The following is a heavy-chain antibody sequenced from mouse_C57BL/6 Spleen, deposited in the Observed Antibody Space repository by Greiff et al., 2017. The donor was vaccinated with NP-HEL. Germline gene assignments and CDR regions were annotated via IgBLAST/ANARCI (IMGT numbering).Heavy chain of an antibody. CDR2: IDPSDSYT. D-gene: IGHD1-1*01. CDR1: GYTFTSYW. Sequence: QVQLKQPEAELVMPGASVKLSCKASGYTFTSYWMHWVKQRPGQGLEWIGEIDPSDSYTNYNQKFKGKSTLTVDKSSSTAYMQLSSLTSEDSAVYYCARPYYYGSSYPAWFAYWGQGTLVTVSA. J-gene: IGHJ3*01. V-gene: IGHV1-69*01. CDR3: ARPYYYGSSYPAWFAY.